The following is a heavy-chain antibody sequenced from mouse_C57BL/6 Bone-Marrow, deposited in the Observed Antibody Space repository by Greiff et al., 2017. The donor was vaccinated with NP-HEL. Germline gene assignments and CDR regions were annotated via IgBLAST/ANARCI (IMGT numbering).Heavy chain of an antibody. CDR2: INYDGSST. Sequence: EVNLVESEGGLVQPGSSMKLSCTASGFTFSDYYMAWVRQVPEKGLEWVANINYDGSSTYYLDSLKSRFIISRDNAKNILYLQMGSLKSEDTATYYCARDLGDYWGQGTSVTVSS. J-gene: IGHJ4*01. V-gene: IGHV5-16*01. CDR1: GFTFSDYY. CDR3: ARDLGDY. D-gene: IGHD3-3*01.